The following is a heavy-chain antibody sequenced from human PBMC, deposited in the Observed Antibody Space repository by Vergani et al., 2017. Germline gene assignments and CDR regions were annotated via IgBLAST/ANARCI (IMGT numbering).Heavy chain of an antibody. J-gene: IGHJ4*02. CDR3: AKDWGATTAGLAY. D-gene: IGHD6-13*01. CDR1: GDTSSSYA. CDR2: TVPIFGSA. Sequence: QVHLVQSVAEVKKPGSSVKVSCRASGDTSSSYAISWVRQAPGQGLEWLGMTVPIFGSATTTQKFQDRVTISAEAATNTAFLEVTNLRSDDTAVYYCAKDWGATTAGLAYWGQGTRVTVSS. V-gene: IGHV1-69*15.